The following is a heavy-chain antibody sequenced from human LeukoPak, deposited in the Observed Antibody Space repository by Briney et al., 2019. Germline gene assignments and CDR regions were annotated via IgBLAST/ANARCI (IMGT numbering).Heavy chain of an antibody. CDR1: GFTFSSYS. CDR2: ISYDGSNK. CDR3: AKGRYYYDSSGYGLGVFDY. Sequence: GGSLRLSCAASGFTFSSYSMNWVRQAPGKGLEWVAVISYDGSNKYYADSVKGRFTISRDNSKNTLYLQMNSLRAEDTAVYYCAKGRYYYDSSGYGLGVFDYWGQGTLVTVSS. V-gene: IGHV3-30*18. D-gene: IGHD3-22*01. J-gene: IGHJ4*02.